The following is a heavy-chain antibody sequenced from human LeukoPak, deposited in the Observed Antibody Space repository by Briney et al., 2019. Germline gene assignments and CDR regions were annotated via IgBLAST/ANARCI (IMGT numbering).Heavy chain of an antibody. J-gene: IGHJ3*02. D-gene: IGHD1-14*01. CDR1: GYSISSGYY. V-gene: IGHV4-38-2*02. CDR2: IYHSGST. Sequence: SETLSLTCIVSGYSISSGYYWGWIRQPPGKGLEWIGSIYHSGSTNYNPSLKGRVTISVDTSKNQFSLKLSSVTAADTAVYYCARDIHVPRIREPYFDIWGEGTLVTVSS. CDR3: ARDIHVPRIREPYFDI.